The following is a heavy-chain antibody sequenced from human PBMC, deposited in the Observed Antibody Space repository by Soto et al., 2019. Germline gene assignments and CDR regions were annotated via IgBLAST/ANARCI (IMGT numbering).Heavy chain of an antibody. D-gene: IGHD3-3*01. CDR3: ARVLPVRRITIFGVARASYYYGMDV. CDR2: MNPNSGNT. CDR1: GYTFTIYD. J-gene: IGHJ6*02. V-gene: IGHV1-8*01. Sequence: ASVKVSCKASGYTFTIYDINGVLQSTLQGLDGMGWMNPNSGNTGYAQKFQGRVTMTRNTSISTAYMELSSLRSEDTAVYYCARVLPVRRITIFGVARASYYYGMDVWGQGTTVTVSS.